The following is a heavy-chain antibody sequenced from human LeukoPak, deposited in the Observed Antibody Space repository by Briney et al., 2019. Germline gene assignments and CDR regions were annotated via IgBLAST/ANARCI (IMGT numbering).Heavy chain of an antibody. CDR3: ATESDRWD. CDR2: IKQDGSEK. J-gene: IGHJ4*02. V-gene: IGHV3-7*01. D-gene: IGHD2-21*02. CDR1: GFTLSSYW. Sequence: GGSLRLSCAASGFTLSSYWMSWVRQAPGKGLEWVANIKQDGSEKYYVDSVKGRFTISRDNAKNSLYLQMNSLRAEDTAVYYCATESDRWDWGQGTLVTVSS.